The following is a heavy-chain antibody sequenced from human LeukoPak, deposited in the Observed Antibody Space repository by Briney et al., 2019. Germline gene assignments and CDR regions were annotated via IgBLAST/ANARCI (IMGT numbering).Heavy chain of an antibody. Sequence: SVKVSCKASGVTFSSYAISWVRQAPGQGLEWMGRIIPILGIANYAQKFQGRVTITADKSTSTAYMELSSLRSEDTAVYYCARSGPIGSGRYDYYGMDVWGQGTTVTVPS. D-gene: IGHD3-10*01. CDR2: IIPILGIA. J-gene: IGHJ6*02. V-gene: IGHV1-69*04. CDR3: ARSGPIGSGRYDYYGMDV. CDR1: GVTFSSYA.